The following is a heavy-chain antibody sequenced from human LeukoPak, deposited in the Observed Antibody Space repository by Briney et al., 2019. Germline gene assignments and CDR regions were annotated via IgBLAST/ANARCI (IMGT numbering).Heavy chain of an antibody. Sequence: ASVKVSCKASGGTFSSYAISWVRQAPGQGLEWMGRIIPILGIANYAQKLQGRVTITADKSTSTAYMELSSLRSEDTAVYYCARVSGSDQDYWGQGTLVTVSS. CDR2: IIPILGIA. CDR1: GGTFSSYA. D-gene: IGHD3-10*01. J-gene: IGHJ4*02. CDR3: ARVSGSDQDY. V-gene: IGHV1-69*04.